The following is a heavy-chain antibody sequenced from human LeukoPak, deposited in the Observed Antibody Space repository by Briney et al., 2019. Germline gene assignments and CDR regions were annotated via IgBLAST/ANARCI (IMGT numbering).Heavy chain of an antibody. D-gene: IGHD1-26*01. Sequence: PGGSLRLSSAASGFTFSTYAMHWVRQAPGKGLEWVATIWYDGSKEYYADSVKGRSTISRDNPKNTLYLQMNSLRVYDTAVYFCARAGSSLVDFDYWGQGTLVTVSS. CDR1: GFTFSTYA. J-gene: IGHJ4*02. CDR2: IWYDGSKE. CDR3: ARAGSSLVDFDY. V-gene: IGHV3-33*01.